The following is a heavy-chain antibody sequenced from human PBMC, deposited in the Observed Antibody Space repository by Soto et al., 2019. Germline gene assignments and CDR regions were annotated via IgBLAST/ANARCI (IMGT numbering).Heavy chain of an antibody. V-gene: IGHV6-1*01. Sequence: SQTLSLTCAISGDSVPSNSAAWNWIRQSPSRGLEWLGRTYYRSKWYNDYAVSVKSRITINPDTSKNQFSLQLNSVTPEDTAVYYCAREGVAGTDYYYYYGMDVWGQGTTVTVSS. D-gene: IGHD6-19*01. CDR1: GDSVPSNSAA. CDR3: AREGVAGTDYYYYYGMDV. CDR2: TYYRSKWYN. J-gene: IGHJ6*02.